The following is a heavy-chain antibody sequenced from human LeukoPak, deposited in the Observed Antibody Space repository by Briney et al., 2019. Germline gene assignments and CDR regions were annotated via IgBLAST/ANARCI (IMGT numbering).Heavy chain of an antibody. CDR2: ITSSSSYI. J-gene: IGHJ4*02. V-gene: IGHV3-21*01. D-gene: IGHD3-22*01. CDR1: GFAFSSYW. CDR3: ARHVVAVGFDY. Sequence: GGSLRLSCAASGFAFSSYWMNWVRQAPGKGLEWVSSITSSSSYIYYADSVKGRFTISRDNAKNSLCLQMNSLRAEDTAVYYCARHVVAVGFDYWGQGTPVTVSS.